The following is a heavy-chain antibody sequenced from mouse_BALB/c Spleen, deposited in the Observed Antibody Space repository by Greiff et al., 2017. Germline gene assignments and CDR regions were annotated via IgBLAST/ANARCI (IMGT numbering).Heavy chain of an antibody. Sequence: EVKLVESGGDLVKPGGSLKLSCAASGFTFSSNGMSWVRQTPDKRLEWVATISSGDSYTYYPDSVKGRFTISRDNTKNTLYLQMSSLKSEDTAMYDSTRLRQTWFAYWGQGTLVTVSA. CDR1: GFTFSSNG. D-gene: IGHD3-2*01. CDR2: ISSGDSYT. J-gene: IGHJ3*01. V-gene: IGHV5-6*01. CDR3: TRLRQTWFAY.